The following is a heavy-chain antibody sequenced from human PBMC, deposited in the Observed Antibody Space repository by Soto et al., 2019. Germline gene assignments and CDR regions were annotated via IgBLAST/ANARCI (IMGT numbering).Heavy chain of an antibody. CDR1: GFTFSGSA. Sequence: GGSLRLSCAASGFTFSGSAVHWVRQAPEKGLQWVGRIRRRTNICATLNVVSVKGRFTISRDESKTTAYVLMDSLKTEDTAVYYCARDFGGPNWFDPWGQGTLVTVSS. CDR3: ARDFGGPNWFDP. V-gene: IGHV3-73*01. J-gene: IGHJ5*02. CDR2: IRRRTNICAT. D-gene: IGHD3-10*01.